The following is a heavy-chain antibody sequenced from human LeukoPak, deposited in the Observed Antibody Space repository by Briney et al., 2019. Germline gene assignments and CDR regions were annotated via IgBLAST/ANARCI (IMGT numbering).Heavy chain of an antibody. Sequence: GGSLRLSCAASGFTVSSNYMSWVRQAPGKGLEWVSVIYSGGSTYYADSVKGRFTISRDNSKNTLYLQMNSQRAEDTAVYYCASRRDYGDYYYYYYGMDVWGQGTTVTVSS. CDR2: IYSGGST. CDR3: ASRRDYGDYYYYYYGMDV. D-gene: IGHD4-17*01. V-gene: IGHV3-66*01. CDR1: GFTVSSNY. J-gene: IGHJ6*02.